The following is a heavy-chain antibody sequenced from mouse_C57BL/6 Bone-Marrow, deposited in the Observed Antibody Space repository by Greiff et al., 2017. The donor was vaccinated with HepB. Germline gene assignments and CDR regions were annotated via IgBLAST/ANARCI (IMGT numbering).Heavy chain of an antibody. CDR1: GYTFTSYW. CDR2: IDPSDSYT. CDR3: SRRSLITTKAMDY. D-gene: IGHD1-1*01. Sequence: VQLQQPGAELVRPGTSVKLSCKASGYTFTSYWMHWVKQRPGQGLEWIGVIDPSDSYTNYNQKFKGKATLTVDKSSSTAYMQLSSLTSEDAADYDCSRRSLITTKAMDYWGQGTSVTVSS. V-gene: IGHV1-59*01. J-gene: IGHJ4*01.